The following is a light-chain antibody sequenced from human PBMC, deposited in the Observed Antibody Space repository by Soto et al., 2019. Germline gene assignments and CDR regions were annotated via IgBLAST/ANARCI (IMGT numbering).Light chain of an antibody. CDR1: RSLLSSNGYNY. CDR2: LGS. Sequence: DVVLTQSPLSLPVTPGEPASISCRSSRSLLSSNGYNYLNWYLQKPGQSPQLLIYLGSNRASGVPARCSGSGSGTDFTLKISRVEAEDVGVYYCAQGLQTPLTFGGGTKVDIK. J-gene: IGKJ4*01. V-gene: IGKV2-28*01. CDR3: AQGLQTPLT.